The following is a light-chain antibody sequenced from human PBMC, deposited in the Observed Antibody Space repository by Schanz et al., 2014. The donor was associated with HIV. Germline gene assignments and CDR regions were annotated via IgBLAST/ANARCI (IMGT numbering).Light chain of an antibody. J-gene: IGLJ3*02. CDR3: GTWDYSLDSWV. Sequence: QSVLTQPPSVSAAPGQKVTISCSGSSSNIGNNYVSWYQQLPGTAPKLLIYDNNNRPSGIPDRFSGSKSGTSATLGITGLQTGDEADYFCGTWDYSLDSWVFGGGTKLTVL. CDR2: DNN. CDR1: SSNIGNNY. V-gene: IGLV1-51*01.